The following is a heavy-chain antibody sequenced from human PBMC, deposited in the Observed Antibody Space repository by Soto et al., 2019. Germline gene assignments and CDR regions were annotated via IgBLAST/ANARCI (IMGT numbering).Heavy chain of an antibody. CDR2: INAGNGNT. D-gene: IGHD2-2*01. CDR1: GYTFTSYG. J-gene: IGHJ4*02. CDR3: ARDRASQSSTSCYDY. Sequence: ASVKVSCKASGYTFTSYGMHWVRQAPGQRLEWMGWINAGNGNTKYSQKFQGRVTITRDTSASTAYMELSSLRSEDTAVYYCARDRASQSSTSCYDYWGQGTLVTVSS. V-gene: IGHV1-3*01.